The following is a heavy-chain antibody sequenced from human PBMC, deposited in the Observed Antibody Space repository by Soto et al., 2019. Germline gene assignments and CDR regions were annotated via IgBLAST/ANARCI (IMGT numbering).Heavy chain of an antibody. CDR1: GGTFGSYA. CDR2: IIPIFGTA. V-gene: IGHV1-69*06. CDR3: ASLYYYILTGPLGGYYYGMDV. D-gene: IGHD3-9*01. J-gene: IGHJ6*02. Sequence: VASVKVSCKASGGTFGSYAISWVRQAPGQGLEWMGGIIPIFGTANYAQKFQGRVTITAGKSTSTAYMELSSLRSEDTAVYYCASLYYYILTGPLGGYYYGMDVWGQGTTVTVSS.